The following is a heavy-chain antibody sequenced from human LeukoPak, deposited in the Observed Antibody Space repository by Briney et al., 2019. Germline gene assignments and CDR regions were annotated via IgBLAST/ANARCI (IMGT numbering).Heavy chain of an antibody. CDR2: IYYSGST. CDR3: ARDDWNDVLDY. J-gene: IGHJ4*02. D-gene: IGHD1-1*01. V-gene: IGHV4-59*01. CDR1: GFTFSDYY. Sequence: PGGSLRLSCAASGFTFSDYYMSWVRQPPGKGLEWIGYIYYSGSTNYNPSLKSRVTISVDTSKNQFSLKLSSVTAADTAVYYCARDDWNDVLDYWGQGTLVTVSS.